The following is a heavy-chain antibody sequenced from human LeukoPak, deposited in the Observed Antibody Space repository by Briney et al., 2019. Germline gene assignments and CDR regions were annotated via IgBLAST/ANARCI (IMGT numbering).Heavy chain of an antibody. D-gene: IGHD5-18*01. J-gene: IGHJ4*02. V-gene: IGHV1-18*01. CDR3: ARDFGYSSSYYFDY. CDR2: ISVYNGNT. CDR1: GYTFTSYG. Sequence: ASVKVSCKASGYTFTSYGISWVRQGPGQGLEWMGWISVYNGNTNYAQKLQGRVTMTTDTSTSTAYMELRSLRSDDTAVYYCARDFGYSSSYYFDYWGQGTLVTVSS.